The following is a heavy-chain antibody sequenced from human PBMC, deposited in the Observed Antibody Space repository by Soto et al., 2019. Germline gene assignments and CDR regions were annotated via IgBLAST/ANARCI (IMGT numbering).Heavy chain of an antibody. Sequence: QLLESGPGLVKPSETLSLTCTVSGGSISSSSYYWGWIRQPPGKGLEWIGSIYYSGSTYYNPSLKSRVTISVDTSKNQFSLKLSSVTAADTAVYYCARRTEDNWFDPWGQGTLVTVSS. CDR1: GGSISSSSYY. CDR3: ARRTEDNWFDP. CDR2: IYYSGST. V-gene: IGHV4-39*01. J-gene: IGHJ5*02. D-gene: IGHD1-1*01.